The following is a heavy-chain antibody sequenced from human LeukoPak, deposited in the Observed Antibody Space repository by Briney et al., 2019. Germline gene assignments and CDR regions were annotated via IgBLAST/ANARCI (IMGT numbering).Heavy chain of an antibody. Sequence: GASVKVSCKASGYTFTGYYMHWVRQAPGQGLEWMGWINPNSGGTNYAQKLQGRVTMTTDTSTSTAYMELRSLRSDDTAVYYCARVTCSGSCYDGFWFDPWGQGTLVTVSS. D-gene: IGHD2-15*01. J-gene: IGHJ5*02. V-gene: IGHV1-2*02. CDR1: GYTFTGYY. CDR3: ARVTCSGSCYDGFWFDP. CDR2: INPNSGGT.